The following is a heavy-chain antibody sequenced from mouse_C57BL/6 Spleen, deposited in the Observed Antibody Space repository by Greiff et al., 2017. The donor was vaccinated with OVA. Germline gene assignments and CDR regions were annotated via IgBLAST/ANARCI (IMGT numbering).Heavy chain of an antibody. V-gene: IGHV14-3*01. CDR1: GFNFKNSY. D-gene: IGHD2-3*01. CDR2: IYPASGST. J-gene: IGHJ3*01. CDR3: ARNHHDGYLFDY. Sequence: VQLQQSVAELVRPGASVKLSCTASGFNFKNSYMPWVKQRPEQGLEWIGRIYPASGSTNYAAKFQGKATITADTSSNTAYMQLSILTSEDAAIYDCARNHHDGYLFDYWGQGTLVTVSA.